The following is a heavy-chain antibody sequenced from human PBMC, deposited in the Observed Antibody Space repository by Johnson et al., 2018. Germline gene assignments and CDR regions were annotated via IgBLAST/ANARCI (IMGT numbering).Heavy chain of an antibody. CDR3: AKNLGDCTDSGDRCYWYFES. CDR1: GFTFGSYG. V-gene: IGHV3-23*01. J-gene: IGHJ1*01. Sequence: VQLQESGGGLVQPGGSLRLSCAASGFTFGSYGMTWVRQAPGKGLEWVSIISAGGGGRYYADSVKGRFTISRDNSKDTVHLQMDSLRAEDMAIYYCAKNLGDCTDSGDRCYWYFESWGQGTLVTVSS. D-gene: IGHD2-15*01. CDR2: ISAGGGGR.